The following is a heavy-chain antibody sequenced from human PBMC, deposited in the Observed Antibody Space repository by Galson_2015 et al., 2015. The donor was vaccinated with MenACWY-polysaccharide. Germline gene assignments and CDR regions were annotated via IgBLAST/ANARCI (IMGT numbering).Heavy chain of an antibody. CDR3: VKGGSSMYFDS. J-gene: IGHJ4*02. Sequence: SLRLCCAGSGFTFSGYGMNWVRPAPGKGLEWVAAISSSGGGKYYTHSVKDRFTISRDNSKNTLSLQMNSLRVKDTAVYYCVKGGSSMYFDSWGQGTLVTVSS. V-gene: IGHV3-23*01. CDR2: ISSSGGGK. CDR1: GFTFSGYG. D-gene: IGHD6-13*01.